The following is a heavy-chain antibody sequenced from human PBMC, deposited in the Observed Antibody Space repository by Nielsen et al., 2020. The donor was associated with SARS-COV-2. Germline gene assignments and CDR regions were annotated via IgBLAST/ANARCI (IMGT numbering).Heavy chain of an antibody. CDR2: ISAYNGNT. Sequence: ASVKVSCKASGYTFTSYGISWVRQAPGQGLEWMGWISAYNGNTNYAQKLQGRVTMTRDTSTSTVYMELSSLRSEDTAVYYCAREGAYCSSTSCRYYGMDVWGQGTTVTVSS. CDR1: GYTFTSYG. D-gene: IGHD2-2*01. CDR3: AREGAYCSSTSCRYYGMDV. J-gene: IGHJ6*02. V-gene: IGHV1-18*01.